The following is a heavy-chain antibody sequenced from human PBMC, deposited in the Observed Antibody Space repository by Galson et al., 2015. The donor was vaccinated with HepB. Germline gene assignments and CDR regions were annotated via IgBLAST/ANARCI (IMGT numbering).Heavy chain of an antibody. CDR3: ARVAGVGAAAGRGAGYMDV. D-gene: IGHD6-13*01. CDR1: GYTFTGYY. Sequence: SVKVSCKASGYTFTGYYMHWVRQAPGQGLEWMGWINPNSGGTNYAQKFQGRVTMTRDTSISTAYMELSRLRSDDTAVYYCARVAGVGAAAGRGAGYMDVWGKGTTVTVSS. CDR2: INPNSGGT. V-gene: IGHV1-2*02. J-gene: IGHJ6*03.